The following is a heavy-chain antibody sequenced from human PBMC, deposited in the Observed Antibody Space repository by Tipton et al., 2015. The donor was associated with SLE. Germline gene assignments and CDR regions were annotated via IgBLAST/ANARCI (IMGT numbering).Heavy chain of an antibody. D-gene: IGHD2-8*01. CDR2: MCYSGNT. CDR3: ARAPLSVDSNGYSFYYYMDV. Sequence: TLYLTCTVSGGSINDYYWSWIRQPPGKGLEWIGSMCYSGNTNYSPSVNPSLKSRVTTSEDKSKNQFSLKLTSVTAADTAVYYCARAPLSVDSNGYSFYYYMDVWGKGTTVTVSS. V-gene: IGHV4-59*12. CDR1: GGSINDYY. J-gene: IGHJ6*03.